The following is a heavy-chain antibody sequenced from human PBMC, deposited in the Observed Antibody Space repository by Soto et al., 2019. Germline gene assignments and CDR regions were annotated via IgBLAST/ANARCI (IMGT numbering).Heavy chain of an antibody. J-gene: IGHJ5*02. Sequence: DSCRAPGATFPRHHTHWVRQAPSNVLEWMGVIDHKGGSTRFEQKFQGRVTMASDTSTSTVYMELRGLTSEDTAVYYCARSSGGVFGILIEGTNGCAPWGQGTQVTVS. V-gene: IGHV1-46*01. D-gene: IGHD3-16*01. CDR3: ARSSGGVFGILIEGTNGCAP. CDR2: IDHKGGST. CDR1: GATFPRHH.